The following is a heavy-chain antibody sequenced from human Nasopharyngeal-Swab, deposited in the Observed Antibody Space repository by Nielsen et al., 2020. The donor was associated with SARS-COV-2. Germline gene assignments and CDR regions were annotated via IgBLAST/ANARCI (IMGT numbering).Heavy chain of an antibody. D-gene: IGHD3-10*01. V-gene: IGHV3-15*01. CDR1: GFTFSSYA. CDR3: ARENYGSGSYSPSYYYYYGMDV. J-gene: IGHJ6*02. Sequence: GGSLRLSCAASGFTFSSYAMSWVRQAPGKGLEWVGRIKSKTDGGTTDYAAPVKGRFTISRDDSKNTLYLQMNSLRAEDTAVYYCARENYGSGSYSPSYYYYYGMDVWGQGTTVTVSS. CDR2: IKSKTDGGTT.